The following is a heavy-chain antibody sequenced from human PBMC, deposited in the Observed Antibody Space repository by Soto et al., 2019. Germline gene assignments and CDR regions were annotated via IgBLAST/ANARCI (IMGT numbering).Heavy chain of an antibody. CDR3: AHTPTMWLQGSRACCYGMCV. V-gene: IGHV2-5*01. J-gene: IGHJ6*02. Sequence: SGPTLVNPTQTLTLTCTFSGISLSTGGVSVGWIRQPPGKALEWLTLIYWNDDRRYSPSLKSRLTITKDTSKNQVVLTMTNLDPVDTGTHSCAHTPTMWLQGSRACCYGMCVWGQGTTVTGSS. CDR1: GISLSTGGVS. CDR2: IYWNDDR. D-gene: IGHD5-18*01.